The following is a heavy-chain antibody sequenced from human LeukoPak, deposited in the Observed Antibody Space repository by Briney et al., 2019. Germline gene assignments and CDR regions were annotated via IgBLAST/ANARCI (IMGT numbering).Heavy chain of an antibody. J-gene: IGHJ3*02. CDR3: ARVKGSDYDSSGDAFDI. Sequence: TSETLSLTCTVSGGSISSYYWSWIRQPPGKGLEWIGYIYYSGSTNYNPSLKSRVTISVDTSKNQFSLKLSSVTAADTAVYYCARVKGSDYDSSGDAFDIWGQGTMVTVSS. CDR2: IYYSGST. CDR1: GGSISSYY. D-gene: IGHD3-22*01. V-gene: IGHV4-59*08.